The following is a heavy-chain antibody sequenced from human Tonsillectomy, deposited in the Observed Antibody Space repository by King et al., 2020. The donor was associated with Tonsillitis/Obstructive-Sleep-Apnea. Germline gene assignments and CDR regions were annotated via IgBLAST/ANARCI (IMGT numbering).Heavy chain of an antibody. CDR2: IYDSGTT. D-gene: IGHD3-3*01. J-gene: IGHJ4*02. CDR1: GASISTYY. V-gene: IGHV4-59*08. Sequence: QMQLQESGPGLVKPSETLSLTCSVSGASISTYYWSWIRQPPGKGLEWIGYIYDSGTTNYNPSLKSRVTISLDTSKNQFSLKLSSVTAADTALYYCARLLYYDFPMPTVVYYFDSWGQGTLVTVSS. CDR3: ARLLYYDFPMPTVVYYFDS.